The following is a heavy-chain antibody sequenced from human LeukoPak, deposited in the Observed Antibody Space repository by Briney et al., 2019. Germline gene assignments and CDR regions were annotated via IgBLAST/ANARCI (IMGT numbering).Heavy chain of an antibody. CDR2: INHSGST. Sequence: SETLSLTCAVYGGSFSGYYWSWIRQPPGKGLEWIGEINHSGSTNYNPSLKSRVTISVDTSKNQFSLKLSSVTAADTAVYYCARGLAAAGTDNDAFGIWGQGTMVTVSS. CDR1: GGSFSGYY. J-gene: IGHJ3*02. CDR3: ARGLAAAGTDNDAFGI. D-gene: IGHD6-13*01. V-gene: IGHV4-34*01.